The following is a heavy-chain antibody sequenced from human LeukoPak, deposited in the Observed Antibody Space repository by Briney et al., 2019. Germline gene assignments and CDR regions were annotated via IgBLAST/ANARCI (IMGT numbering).Heavy chain of an antibody. CDR2: ISTKTGNP. J-gene: IGHJ1*01. V-gene: IGHV7-4-1*01. D-gene: IGHD1-7*01. Sequence: GASVKVSCKASGYIFDIHAIIWVRQAPGQGLEFLGCISTKTGNPTHAQGFTGRFVFSLDTSVSTAYLQIRSLQAEDSALYYCARDYTLTVGTTSYFQHWGQGTRVTVSS. CDR3: ARDYTLTVGTTSYFQH. CDR1: GYIFDIHA.